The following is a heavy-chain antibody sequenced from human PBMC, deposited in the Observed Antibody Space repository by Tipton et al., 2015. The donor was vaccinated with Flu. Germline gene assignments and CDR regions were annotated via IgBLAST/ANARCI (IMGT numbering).Heavy chain of an antibody. CDR1: GGSLSNYF. CDR3: ARSGSYHHYYFDL. V-gene: IGHV4-4*07. CDR2: IYPSGNT. J-gene: IGHJ2*01. D-gene: IGHD1-26*01. Sequence: TLSLTCTVSGGSLSNYFWSWIRQPAGKGLEWIGRIYPSGNTNYNPSLQSRVTMSVDTSRNHFSLSLTSVTAADAAIYYCARSGSYHHYYFDLWGRGTLVSVSS.